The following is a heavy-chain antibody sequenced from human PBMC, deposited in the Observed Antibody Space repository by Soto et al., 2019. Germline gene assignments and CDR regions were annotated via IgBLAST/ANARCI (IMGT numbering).Heavy chain of an antibody. J-gene: IGHJ6*02. D-gene: IGHD2-15*01. Sequence: SVKVSCKAPGFTFTSSAVQWVRQARGQRLEWIGWIVVGSGNTNYAQKFQERVTITRDMSTSTAYMELRSLRSEDTAVYYCAAVSRYCSGGSCYYYYGMDVWGQGTTVTVSS. CDR2: IVVGSGNT. CDR3: AAVSRYCSGGSCYYYYGMDV. V-gene: IGHV1-58*01. CDR1: GFTFTSSA.